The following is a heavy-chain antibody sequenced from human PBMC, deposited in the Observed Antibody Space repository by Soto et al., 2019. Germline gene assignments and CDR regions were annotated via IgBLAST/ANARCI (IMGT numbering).Heavy chain of an antibody. CDR3: AKGVPHYDILTGYYFDYYYYMDV. CDR2: ISGNSGNT. CDR1: GFTFGNYA. Sequence: GGSLRLSCAASGFTFGNYAMNWVRQAPGKGLEWVSSISGNSGNTYFADSVKGRFTISRDNAKNTLYLQLNSLRAEDTAFYYCAKGVPHYDILTGYYFDYYYYMDVWGKGTTVTVS. J-gene: IGHJ6*03. V-gene: IGHV3-23*01. D-gene: IGHD3-9*01.